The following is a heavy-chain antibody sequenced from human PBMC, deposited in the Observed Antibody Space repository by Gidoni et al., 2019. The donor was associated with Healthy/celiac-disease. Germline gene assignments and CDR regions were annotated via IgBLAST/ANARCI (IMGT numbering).Heavy chain of an antibody. CDR2: IYYSGSP. CDR1: GGTFSSYY. V-gene: IGHV4-59*01. CDR3: ARADDYGDYSGFDP. Sequence: VQLQASAPGLVKPSEHLSLTCTVSGGTFSSYYWSWIRRPPGKGREWIGYIYYSGSPNYNPSLKSRVTISVDTSKNQFSLKLSSVTAADTAVYYCARADDYGDYSGFDPWGQVTLVTVSS. J-gene: IGHJ5*02. D-gene: IGHD4-17*01.